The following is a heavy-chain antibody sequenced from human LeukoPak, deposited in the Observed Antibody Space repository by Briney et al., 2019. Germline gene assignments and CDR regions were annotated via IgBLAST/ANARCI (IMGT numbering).Heavy chain of an antibody. J-gene: IGHJ4*02. CDR1: GASINDYY. V-gene: IGHV4-59*01. D-gene: IGHD2-8*01. CDR2: VYHTGTS. CDR3: TRVVNGGHFDY. Sequence: SETLSLTCSVSGASINDYYWTWIRQPPGKGLEWIGYVYHTGTSGYHPSLKSRVATSLDTSKNQVSLKLRSVTAADTAVYFCTRVVNGGHFDYWGQGTLVTVSS.